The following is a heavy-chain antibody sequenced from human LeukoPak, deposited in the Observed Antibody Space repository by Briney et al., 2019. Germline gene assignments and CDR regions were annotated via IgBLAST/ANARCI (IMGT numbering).Heavy chain of an antibody. D-gene: IGHD1-26*01. V-gene: IGHV4-30-2*01. CDR3: ASAWAF. Sequence: SETLSLTCTVSGGSMNSASKLWTWIRQPPGRGLEWLGYVCSSGATYYNPSLNSRGTVSLDKPKNHFSLNLTAVTAADTAQYFCASAWAFWGRGILVTVSS. J-gene: IGHJ4*01. CDR2: VCSSGAT. CDR1: GGSMNSASKL.